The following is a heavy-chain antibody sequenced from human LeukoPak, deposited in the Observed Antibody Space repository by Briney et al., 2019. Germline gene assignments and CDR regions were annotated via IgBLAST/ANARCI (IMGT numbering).Heavy chain of an antibody. D-gene: IGHD3-16*01. CDR1: GGSISIGGYY. Sequence: PSETLSLTCTVSGGSISIGGYYWSWIRQHPGKGLEWIGYIYYSGSTYYSPSLKSRVTISVDTSKNQFSLKLSSVTAADTAVYYCARSWGDGINWFDPWGQGTLVTVSS. CDR2: IYYSGST. J-gene: IGHJ5*02. CDR3: ARSWGDGINWFDP. V-gene: IGHV4-31*03.